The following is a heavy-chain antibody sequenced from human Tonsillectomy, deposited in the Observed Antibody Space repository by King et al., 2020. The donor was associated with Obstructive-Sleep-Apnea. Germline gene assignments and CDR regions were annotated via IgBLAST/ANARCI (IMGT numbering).Heavy chain of an antibody. J-gene: IGHJ6*02. CDR2: ISYDGSNK. CDR1: GFTFSSFA. V-gene: IGHV3-30*04. CDR3: AGDQPGIAAAVYMDV. Sequence: VQLVESGGGVVQPGRSLRLSCVASGFTFSSFALHWVRQAPGRGLEWVAVISYDGSNKYYADSVKGRFTISRDNSKNTLYLQMNSLRTEDTAVYYCAGDQPGIAAAVYMDVWGQGTTVTVSS. D-gene: IGHD6-13*01.